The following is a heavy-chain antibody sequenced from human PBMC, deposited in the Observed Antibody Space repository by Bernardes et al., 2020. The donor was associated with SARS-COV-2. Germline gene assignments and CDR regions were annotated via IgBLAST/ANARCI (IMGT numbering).Heavy chain of an antibody. CDR1: GGSFSGYY. CDR2: INHSGST. V-gene: IGHV4-34*01. CDR3: ARHDTEGIVGAPGLDY. J-gene: IGHJ4*02. D-gene: IGHD1-26*01. Sequence: ETLSLTCAVYGGSFSGYYWSWIRQPPGKGLEWIGEINHSGSTNYNPSLKSRVTISVDTSKNQFSLKLSSVTAADTAVYYCARHDTEGIVGAPGLDYWGQGTLVTVSS.